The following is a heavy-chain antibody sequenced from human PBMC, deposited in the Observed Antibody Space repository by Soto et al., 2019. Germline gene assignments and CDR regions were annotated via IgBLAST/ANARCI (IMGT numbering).Heavy chain of an antibody. D-gene: IGHD2-15*01. V-gene: IGHV4-34*01. CDR1: GGSFSGYY. J-gene: IGHJ5*02. CDR2: INHSGST. CDR3: ARANRLIVVVVAATRHNWFDP. Sequence: SETLSLTCAVYGGSFSGYYWSWIRQPPGKGLERIGEINHSGSTNYNPSLKSRVTISVDTSKNQFSLKLSSVTAADTAVYYCARANRLIVVVVAATRHNWFDPWGQGTLVTVSS.